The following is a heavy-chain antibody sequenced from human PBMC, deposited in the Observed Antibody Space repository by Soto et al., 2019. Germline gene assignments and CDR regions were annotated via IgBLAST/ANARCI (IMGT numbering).Heavy chain of an antibody. CDR2: IYYSGST. CDR1: GGSISSSSYY. CDR3: ARGRLAIPDEPRIFGSGGGKWFDP. D-gene: IGHD2-15*01. V-gene: IGHV4-39*01. J-gene: IGHJ5*02. Sequence: SETLSLTCTVSGGSISSSSYYWGWIRQPPGKGLEWIGSIYYSGSTYYNPSLKSRVTISVDTSKNQFSLKLSSVTAADTAVYYFARGRLAIPDEPRIFGSGGGKWFDPWGQGTLVTVSS.